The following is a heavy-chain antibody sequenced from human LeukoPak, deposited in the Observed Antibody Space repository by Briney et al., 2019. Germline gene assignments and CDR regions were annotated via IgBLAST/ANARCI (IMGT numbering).Heavy chain of an antibody. J-gene: IGHJ4*02. CDR1: GGSFSGYY. CDR2: IYYSGST. CDR3: AREGSGSYYNGFDY. Sequence: SETLSLTCAVYGGSFSGYYWSWIRQPPGKGLEWIGYIYYSGSTNYNPSLKSRVTISVDTSKNQFSLKLSSVTAADTAVYYCAREGSGSYYNGFDYWGQGTLVTVSS. V-gene: IGHV4-59*01. D-gene: IGHD3-10*01.